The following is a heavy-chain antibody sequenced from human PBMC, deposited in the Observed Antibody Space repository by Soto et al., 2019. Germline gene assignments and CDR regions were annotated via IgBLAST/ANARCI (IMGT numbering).Heavy chain of an antibody. CDR2: IYSEGTP. V-gene: IGHV3-53*01. CDR3: ASSTYYDILTGSYYYYAMDV. D-gene: IGHD3-9*01. J-gene: IGHJ6*02. Sequence: EVQLVESGGGLTQPGVSLRLSCAASGFTVGSNYMSWVRQAPGKGLEWVSVIYSEGTPYYADSVKCRFTISRENSNNTLYLHRNNLRAEDTAVYYCASSTYYDILTGSYYYYAMDVWGQGTKVTVSS. CDR1: GFTVGSNY.